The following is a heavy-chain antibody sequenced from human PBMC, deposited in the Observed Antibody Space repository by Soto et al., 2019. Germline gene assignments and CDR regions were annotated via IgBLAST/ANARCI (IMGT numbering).Heavy chain of an antibody. J-gene: IGHJ4*02. D-gene: IGHD3-9*01. CDR3: ARYDILTGYKD. V-gene: IGHV3-30-3*01. CDR1: GFTFSSYA. Sequence: QVQLVESGGGVVQPGRSLRLSCAASGFTFSSYAMHWVRQAPGKGLEWVAVISYDGSNKYYADSVKGRFTISRDNSKNTPYLQMNSLRAEDTAVYYCARYDILTGYKDWGQGTLVTVSS. CDR2: ISYDGSNK.